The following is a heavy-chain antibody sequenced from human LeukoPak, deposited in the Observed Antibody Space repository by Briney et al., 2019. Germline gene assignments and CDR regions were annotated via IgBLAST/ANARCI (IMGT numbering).Heavy chain of an antibody. V-gene: IGHV3-23*01. CDR3: AKDRSIAAGDDAFDI. D-gene: IGHD6-13*01. CDR2: ISGSGIST. CDR1: GFTFSSYA. Sequence: PGGSLRLSCAASGFTFSSYAMNWVRQAPGKGLEWVSHISGSGISTYHADSVKGRFTFSRDNSKNTLYLQMNSLRAEDTAVYYCAKDRSIAAGDDAFDIWGQGTMVTVSS. J-gene: IGHJ3*02.